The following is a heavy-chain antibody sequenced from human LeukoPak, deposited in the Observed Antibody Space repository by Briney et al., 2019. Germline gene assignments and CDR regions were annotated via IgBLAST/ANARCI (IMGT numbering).Heavy chain of an antibody. D-gene: IGHD6-19*01. CDR2: ISYDGSNK. V-gene: IGHV3-30-3*01. J-gene: IGHJ4*02. CDR3: ARKRYSSGWYVYYFDY. Sequence: GGSLRLSCAASGFTFSSYAMHWVRQAPGKGLEWVAVISYDGSNKYYADSGKGRFTISRDNSKNTLYLQMNSLRAEDTAVYYCARKRYSSGWYVYYFDYWGQGTLVTVSS. CDR1: GFTFSSYA.